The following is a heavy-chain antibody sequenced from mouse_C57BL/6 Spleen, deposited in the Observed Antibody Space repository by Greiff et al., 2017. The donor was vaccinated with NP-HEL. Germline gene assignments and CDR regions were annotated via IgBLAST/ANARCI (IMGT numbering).Heavy chain of an antibody. CDR3: ATGGYYDYDGAMDY. V-gene: IGHV5-17*01. CDR2: ISSGSSTI. CDR1: GFTFSDYG. J-gene: IGHJ4*01. D-gene: IGHD2-4*01. Sequence: EVKLMESGGGLVKPGGSLKLSCAASGFTFSDYGMHWVRQAPEKGLEWVAYISSGSSTIYYADTVKGRFTISRDNAKNTLFLQMTSLRSEDTAMYYCATGGYYDYDGAMDYWGQGTSVTVSS.